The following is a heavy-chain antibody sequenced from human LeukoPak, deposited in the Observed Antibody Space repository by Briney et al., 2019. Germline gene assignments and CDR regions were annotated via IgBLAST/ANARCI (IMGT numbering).Heavy chain of an antibody. J-gene: IGHJ6*02. CDR2: INHSGST. Sequence: SETLSLTCAVYGGSISGYYWSWIRQPPGKGLEWIGEINHSGSTNYNPSLKSRVTISVDTSKNQFSLKLSSVTAADTAVYYCARAIVVVPVARWDYYYYGMDVWGQGTTVTVSS. D-gene: IGHD2-2*01. CDR1: GGSISGYY. V-gene: IGHV4-34*01. CDR3: ARAIVVVPVARWDYYYYGMDV.